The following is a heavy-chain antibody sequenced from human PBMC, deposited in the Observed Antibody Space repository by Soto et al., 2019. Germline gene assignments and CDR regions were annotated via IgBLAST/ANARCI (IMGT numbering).Heavy chain of an antibody. Sequence: ASVKVSCKASGYTLTSYAMHWVRQAPGQRLEWMGWINAGNGNTKYSQKFQGRVTITRDTSASTAYMELSSLRSEDTAVYYCARALGFQSYNWFDPWGQGILVTVSS. CDR3: ARALGFQSYNWFDP. CDR1: GYTLTSYA. CDR2: INAGNGNT. D-gene: IGHD3-10*01. J-gene: IGHJ5*01. V-gene: IGHV1-3*01.